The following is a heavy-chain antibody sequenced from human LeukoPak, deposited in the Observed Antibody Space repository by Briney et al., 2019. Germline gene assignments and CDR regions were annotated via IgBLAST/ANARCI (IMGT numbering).Heavy chain of an antibody. D-gene: IGHD1-26*01. Sequence: PGGSLRLSCAASGFTFSSYWMHWVRQPPGKGLVWVSRVTSDGSGIGYADSVKGRFSTSRDNAKNTLYLQMNSLRAEDTAVYYCASGRLVGAPDYWGQGTLVTVFS. J-gene: IGHJ4*02. CDR2: VTSDGSGI. CDR3: ASGRLVGAPDY. V-gene: IGHV3-74*01. CDR1: GFTFSSYW.